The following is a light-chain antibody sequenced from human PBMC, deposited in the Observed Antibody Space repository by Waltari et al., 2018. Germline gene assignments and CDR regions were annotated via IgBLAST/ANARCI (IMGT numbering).Light chain of an antibody. V-gene: IGLV1-40*01. CDR2: GNS. CDR3: QSYDSSLSGYVV. J-gene: IGLJ2*01. Sequence: QSVLTHPPSVSGAPGQRVPISCPGRSPNIGAGYDVPWYQQLPGTAPKLLIYGNSNRPSGVPDRFSGSKSGTSASLAITGLQAEDEADYYCQSYDSSLSGYVVFGGGTKLTVL. CDR1: SPNIGAGYD.